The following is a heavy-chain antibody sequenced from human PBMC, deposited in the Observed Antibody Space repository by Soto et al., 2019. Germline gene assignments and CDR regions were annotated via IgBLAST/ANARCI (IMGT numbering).Heavy chain of an antibody. CDR1: GFTFSDYY. D-gene: IGHD3-9*01. V-gene: IGHV3-11*06. CDR2: ISSSSSYT. Sequence: GGSLRLSCAASGFTFSDYYMSWIRQAPGKGLEWVSYISSSSSYTNYADSVKGRFTISRDNAKNSLYLQMNSLRAEDTAVYYCARVISGLTGRTPPAYNLFDPWGPRTVDTVSA. CDR3: ARVISGLTGRTPPAYNLFDP. J-gene: IGHJ5*02.